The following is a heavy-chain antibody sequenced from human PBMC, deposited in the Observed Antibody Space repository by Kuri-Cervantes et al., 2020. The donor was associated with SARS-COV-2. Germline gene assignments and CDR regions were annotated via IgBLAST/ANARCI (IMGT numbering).Heavy chain of an antibody. CDR1: GGSISSYY. CDR3: ARVGGNWELPFDY. D-gene: IGHD3-10*01. Sequence: GSLRLSCTVSGGSISSYYWSWIRQPAGKGLEWIGRIYTSGSTNYNPSLKSRVTMSVDTSKNQFSLKLSSVTAADTAVYYCARVGGNWELPFDYWGQGTLVTVSS. CDR2: IYTSGST. V-gene: IGHV4-4*07. J-gene: IGHJ4*02.